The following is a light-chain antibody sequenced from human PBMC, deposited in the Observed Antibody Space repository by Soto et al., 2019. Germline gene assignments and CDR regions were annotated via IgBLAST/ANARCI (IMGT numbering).Light chain of an antibody. CDR3: QQTYSTFVS. CDR2: DAS. J-gene: IGKJ4*01. CDR1: QTISTF. V-gene: IGKV1-39*01. Sequence: DIQMTQSPSSLSASVGGRVTITCRSSQTISTFLHWFQQKPGKAPNLLIYDASSLQSGVPSRFSGSGSGTDFPLTISSLQPEDFGTYYCQQTYSTFVSFGGGTKVDIK.